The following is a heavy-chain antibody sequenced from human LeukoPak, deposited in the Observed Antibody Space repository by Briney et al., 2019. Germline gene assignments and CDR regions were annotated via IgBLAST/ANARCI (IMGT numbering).Heavy chain of an antibody. V-gene: IGHV1-69*04. D-gene: IGHD3-10*01. Sequence: SVKVSCKASGGTFSFYAINWVRQAPGQGLEWMGRVIPIPGMANYAQKFQGRVTITADSSTSTAYMEVSSLRSEDTAVYYCARAVVVARGLMAYFDYWGQGTLVTVSS. CDR3: ARAVVVARGLMAYFDY. CDR1: GGTFSFYA. J-gene: IGHJ4*02. CDR2: VIPIPGMA.